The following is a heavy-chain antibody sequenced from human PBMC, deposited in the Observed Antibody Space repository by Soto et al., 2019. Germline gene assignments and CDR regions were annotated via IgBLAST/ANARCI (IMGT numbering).Heavy chain of an antibody. CDR3: AKNYGDYIFDY. V-gene: IGHV3-23*01. CDR1: GFTFSTYA. D-gene: IGHD4-17*01. CDR2: ISGSGGGT. Sequence: GGSLRLSCAASGFTFSTYAMNWVRQAPGKGLEWVSSISGSGGGTYYADSVKGRFTISRDNSKNTLYLQMNSLRAEDTAVYYCAKNYGDYIFDYWGQGTLVTVSS. J-gene: IGHJ4*02.